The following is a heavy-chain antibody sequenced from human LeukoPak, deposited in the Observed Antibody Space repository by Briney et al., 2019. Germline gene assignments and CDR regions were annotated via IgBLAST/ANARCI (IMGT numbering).Heavy chain of an antibody. D-gene: IGHD3-22*01. CDR2: IYTSGST. CDR3: ARIHYYDSSGPVLDP. Sequence: SETLSLTCTVSGGSISSYYWSWIRQPAGKGLEWIGRIYTSGSTNYNPSLKSRVTMSVDTSKNQFSLKLSSVTAADTAVYYCARIHYYDSSGPVLDPWGQGTLVTVSS. CDR1: GGSISSYY. J-gene: IGHJ5*02. V-gene: IGHV4-4*07.